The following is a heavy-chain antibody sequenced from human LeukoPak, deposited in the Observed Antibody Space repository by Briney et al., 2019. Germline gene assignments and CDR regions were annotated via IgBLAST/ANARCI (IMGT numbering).Heavy chain of an antibody. D-gene: IGHD3-10*01. J-gene: IGHJ6*04. CDR1: GFTFSSYG. Sequence: GGSLRLSCAASGFTFSSYGMSWVRQAPGKGLEWVSAISGSGGSTYYADSVKGRFTISRDNAKNMVYLQMNSLRPEDTAVYYCARDRYYIPDVWGKGTTVTVSS. CDR2: ISGSGGST. CDR3: ARDRYYIPDV. V-gene: IGHV3-23*01.